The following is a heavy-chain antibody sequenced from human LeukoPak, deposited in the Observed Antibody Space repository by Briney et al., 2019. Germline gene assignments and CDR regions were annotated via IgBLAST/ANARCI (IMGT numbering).Heavy chain of an antibody. V-gene: IGHV3-15*01. CDR1: GFTFSDAW. Sequence: PGGSLRLSCTASGFTFSDAWMSWVRQAPGKGLEWVGRIKSKSGGGTIDYAAPVKGRFTISRDDSKSTLYLQMNNLKTDDTAVYYCTTVNWMGAIDYWGQGTLVTVPS. D-gene: IGHD3-16*01. CDR3: TTVNWMGAIDY. J-gene: IGHJ4*02. CDR2: IKSKSGGGTI.